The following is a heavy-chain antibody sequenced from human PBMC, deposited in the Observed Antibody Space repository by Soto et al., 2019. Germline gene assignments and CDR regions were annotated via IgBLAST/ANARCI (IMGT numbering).Heavy chain of an antibody. CDR1: GFTFSAYA. J-gene: IGHJ4*02. CDR3: AKDMGRGYSYGYVDN. Sequence: EVHLLESGGDLVRPGGSLRLSCAASGFTFSAYAMSWVRLAPGKGLEWVSAISGSADSTYYADSVKGRFTISRDNSKDTLHLQMNGLRADDTAVYYCAKDMGRGYSYGYVDNWGQGTLVTVSS. CDR2: ISGSADST. D-gene: IGHD5-18*01. V-gene: IGHV3-23*01.